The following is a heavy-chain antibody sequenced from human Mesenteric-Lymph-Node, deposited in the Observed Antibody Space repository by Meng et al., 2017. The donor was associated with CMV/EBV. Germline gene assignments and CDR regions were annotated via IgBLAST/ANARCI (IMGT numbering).Heavy chain of an antibody. CDR3: AREPPDRSSSSTSPVSDY. V-gene: IGHV3-23*01. CDR1: GFTFRSYA. CDR2: ISGSGAST. D-gene: IGHD2-2*01. Sequence: GGSLRLSCAASGFTFRSYAISWVRQAPGKGPEWVSTISGSGASTYYADSVKGRFTISRDDAKNSLYLQMNSLRAEDTAVYYCAREPPDRSSSSTSPVSDYWGQGTLVTVSS. J-gene: IGHJ4*02.